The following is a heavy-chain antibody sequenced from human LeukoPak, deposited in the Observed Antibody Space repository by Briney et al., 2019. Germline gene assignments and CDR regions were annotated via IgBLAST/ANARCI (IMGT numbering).Heavy chain of an antibody. J-gene: IGHJ4*02. CDR2: VYYSGST. V-gene: IGHV4-39*07. CDR3: AREEYSSDWYGHDS. Sequence: PSETLSLTCTVSGGSISTDAYYWAWIRQPPGKGLAWIGSVYYSGSTYYNPSLKSRVTLSVDTSKNQFSLRLTSVTAADTAFYYCAREEYSSDWYGHDSWGQGTLVTVSS. D-gene: IGHD6-13*01. CDR1: GGSISTDAYY.